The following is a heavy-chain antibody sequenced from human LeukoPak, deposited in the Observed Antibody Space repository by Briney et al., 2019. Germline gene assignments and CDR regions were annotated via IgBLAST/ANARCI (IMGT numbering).Heavy chain of an antibody. J-gene: IGHJ4*02. D-gene: IGHD1-26*01. Sequence: GASVKVSCKASGYTFTSYDINWVRQATGQGLEWMGWMNPNSGNTGYAQKFQGRVTMTRNTSISTAYMELRSLRSDDTAVYYCARDLGVTLGGEDFDYWGQGTLVTVSS. CDR2: MNPNSGNT. CDR3: ARDLGVTLGGEDFDY. V-gene: IGHV1-8*01. CDR1: GYTFTSYD.